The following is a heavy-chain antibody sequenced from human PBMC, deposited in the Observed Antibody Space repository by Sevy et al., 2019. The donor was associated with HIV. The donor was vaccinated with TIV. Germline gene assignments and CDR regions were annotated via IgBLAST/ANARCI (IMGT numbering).Heavy chain of an antibody. CDR2: ISSSSNYI. Sequence: GGSLRLSCIASGFTFSRSSMNWVRQAPGKGLEWVSSISSSSNYIYYADSMKGRFTISRDYAKNSLYLQMNSLRAEDTAVYYCAGDRREMVKGADDSFHIWGQGTMVTVSS. D-gene: IGHD3-10*01. V-gene: IGHV3-21*01. J-gene: IGHJ3*02. CDR3: AGDRREMVKGADDSFHI. CDR1: GFTFSRSS.